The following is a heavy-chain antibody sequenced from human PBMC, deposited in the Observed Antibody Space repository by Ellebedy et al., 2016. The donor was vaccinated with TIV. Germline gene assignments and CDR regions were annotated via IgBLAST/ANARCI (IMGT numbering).Heavy chain of an antibody. Sequence: SVKVSXKASGGTFSSYAISWVRQAPGQGLEWMGGIIPIFGTANYAQKFQGRVTITADESTSTAYMELSSLRSEDTAVYYCARGRITMVRGDNWFDPWGQGTLVTVSS. CDR3: ARGRITMVRGDNWFDP. CDR2: IIPIFGTA. CDR1: GGTFSSYA. J-gene: IGHJ5*02. D-gene: IGHD3-10*01. V-gene: IGHV1-69*13.